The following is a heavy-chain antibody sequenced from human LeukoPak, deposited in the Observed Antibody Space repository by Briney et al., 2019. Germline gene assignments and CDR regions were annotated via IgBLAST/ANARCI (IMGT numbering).Heavy chain of an antibody. CDR1: GYTFSSFW. J-gene: IGHJ1*01. CDR3: ARVLSADSPGFQH. D-gene: IGHD3-22*01. V-gene: IGHV3-74*01. CDR2: IDSDGRGT. Sequence: GGSLRLSCAASGYTFSSFWIHWVRQAPGKGLEWVARIDSDGRGTRYADSVKGRFTISRDNAKNTLYLQMNSLRAEDTAVYYCARVLSADSPGFQHWGQGTLVTVSS.